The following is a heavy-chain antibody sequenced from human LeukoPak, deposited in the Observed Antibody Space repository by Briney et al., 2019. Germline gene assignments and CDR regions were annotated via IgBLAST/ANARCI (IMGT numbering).Heavy chain of an antibody. CDR1: GGSVSSFY. Sequence: PSETLSLTCTVSGGSVSSFYWNWIRQPAGKGLEWIGRIYARGSTNYNPSLKSRVTMSLDTSKNQFSLKLSSVTAADTAVYYCARDLGRYDWYFDLWGRGTLVTVSS. V-gene: IGHV4-4*07. CDR3: ARDLGRYDWYFDL. D-gene: IGHD3-16*01. CDR2: IYARGST. J-gene: IGHJ2*01.